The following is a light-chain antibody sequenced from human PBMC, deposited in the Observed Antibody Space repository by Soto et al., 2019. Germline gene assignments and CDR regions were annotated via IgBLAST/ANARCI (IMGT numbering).Light chain of an antibody. Sequence: VLTQSPGTLYLSPGEGATLSCTASQIISDNYLAWYQKKPGQAPRLLIHAAFYRATGIPNRFSGRGSGTDFTLTISRLEPEDFAVYYCQHYGRSLQTFGPGTKVD. J-gene: IGKJ3*01. V-gene: IGKV3-20*01. CDR3: QHYGRSLQT. CDR1: QIISDNY. CDR2: AAF.